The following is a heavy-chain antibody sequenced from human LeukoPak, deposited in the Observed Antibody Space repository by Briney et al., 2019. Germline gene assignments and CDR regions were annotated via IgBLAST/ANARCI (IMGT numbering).Heavy chain of an antibody. D-gene: IGHD3-16*01. Sequence: PSETLSLTCTVSTYSISSGYYWGWIRQPPGKGLEWIGSIYQSGSTSYNPSLKSRVTISLDTSKNQFSLRLSSVTAADTAVYYCARSSIMILVEEWGQGTLVTVSS. V-gene: IGHV4-38-2*02. CDR3: ARSSIMILVEE. CDR1: TYSISSGYY. J-gene: IGHJ4*02. CDR2: IYQSGST.